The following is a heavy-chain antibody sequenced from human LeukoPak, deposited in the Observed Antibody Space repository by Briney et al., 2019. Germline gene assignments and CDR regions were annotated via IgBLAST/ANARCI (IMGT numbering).Heavy chain of an antibody. Sequence: KPSETLSLTCGVSGASISRPYWWNWVRQPPGKGLEWIAEISHSGNTHYNPSLKSRVIISIDKSKNQVFLKLNSVTAADTAIYYCARDGGSDQYYFDNWGQGTLVTVSS. CDR3: ARDGGSDQYYFDN. CDR1: GASISRPYW. D-gene: IGHD6-19*01. J-gene: IGHJ4*02. CDR2: ISHSGNT. V-gene: IGHV4-4*02.